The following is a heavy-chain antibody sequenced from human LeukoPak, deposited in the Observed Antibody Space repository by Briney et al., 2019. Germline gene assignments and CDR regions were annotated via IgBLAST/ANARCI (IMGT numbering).Heavy chain of an antibody. CDR1: GFTFSSYG. Sequence: QPGGSLRLSCAASGFTFSSYGMHWVRQAPGKALEWVAFIRYDGSNKYYADSVKGRFTISRDNSKNTLYLQMNSLRAEDTAVYYCAKGTLLKGTVDYWGQGTLVTVSS. CDR3: AKGTLLKGTVDY. J-gene: IGHJ4*02. CDR2: IRYDGSNK. D-gene: IGHD1-1*01. V-gene: IGHV3-30*02.